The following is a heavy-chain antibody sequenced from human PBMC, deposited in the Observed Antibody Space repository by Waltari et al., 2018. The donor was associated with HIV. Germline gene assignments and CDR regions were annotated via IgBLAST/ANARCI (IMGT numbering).Heavy chain of an antibody. Sequence: QVQLQESGPGLVKPSDTLSLTCTVSGGSISSYYWSWIRQPAGKGLEWIGRIDTSGSTNHNPAHKGRVTMSVDPSKNQFSLKLSSVTAADTAVYYCARGTYYYDSSGHDAFDIWGQGTMVTVSS. D-gene: IGHD3-22*01. J-gene: IGHJ3*02. CDR1: GGSISSYY. CDR2: IDTSGST. V-gene: IGHV4-4*07. CDR3: ARGTYYYDSSGHDAFDI.